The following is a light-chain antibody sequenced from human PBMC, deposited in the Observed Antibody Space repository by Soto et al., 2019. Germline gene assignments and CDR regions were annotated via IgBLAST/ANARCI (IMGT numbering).Light chain of an antibody. Sequence: DIQMTQSPSTLSASVGDRVTITCRASQSISDLLAWYQQNPGKAPKLLIYKASSLKSGVPSRFSGSGSGTEYTLTLSSLQPDDFASYYCQQYNGYWTFGQGTKVEIK. CDR1: QSISDL. CDR2: KAS. V-gene: IGKV1-5*03. J-gene: IGKJ1*01. CDR3: QQYNGYWT.